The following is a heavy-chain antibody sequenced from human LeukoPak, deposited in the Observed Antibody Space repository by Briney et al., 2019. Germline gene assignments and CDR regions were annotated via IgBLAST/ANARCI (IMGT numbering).Heavy chain of an antibody. J-gene: IGHJ3*02. CDR1: GFTFSNYA. CDR3: AKDGQLGSSDAFDI. V-gene: IGHV3-23*01. D-gene: IGHD1-1*01. Sequence: PVGSLRLSCAASGFTFSNYAMSWVRQAPGKGLEWVSPISGGGNTFYADSVTGRFTISRDNSKNTAYLQMNSLRAEDTALYYCAKDGQLGSSDAFDIWGRGTMVTVSS. CDR2: ISGGGNT.